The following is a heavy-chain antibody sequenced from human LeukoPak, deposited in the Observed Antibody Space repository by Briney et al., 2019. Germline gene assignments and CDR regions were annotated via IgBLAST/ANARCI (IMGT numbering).Heavy chain of an antibody. CDR3: AKDASYDFWSGVDAFDI. CDR2: IRYDGSNK. V-gene: IGHV3-30*02. D-gene: IGHD3-3*01. J-gene: IGHJ3*02. CDR1: GFTFSTYG. Sequence: GGSLRLSCAASGFTFSTYGMHWVRQAPGKGLEWVAFIRYDGSNKFYADSVKGRFTISRDNSNNTLYLQMNSLRAEDTAVYYCAKDASYDFWSGVDAFDIWGQGTMVTVSS.